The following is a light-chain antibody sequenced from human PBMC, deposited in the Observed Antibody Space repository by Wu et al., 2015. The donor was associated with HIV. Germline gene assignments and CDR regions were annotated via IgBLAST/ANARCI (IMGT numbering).Light chain of an antibody. Sequence: EIVLTQSPVTLSLSPGESATLSCRASENIKIYLAWYQQKPGQAPRPLIYDAFNRATGTPARFSGSGSGTNFTLTISHLEPEDFAVYYCQQRSNWPLVTFGGGTKVEIK. CDR1: ENIKIY. CDR3: QQRSNWPLVT. J-gene: IGKJ4*01. V-gene: IGKV3-11*01. CDR2: DAF.